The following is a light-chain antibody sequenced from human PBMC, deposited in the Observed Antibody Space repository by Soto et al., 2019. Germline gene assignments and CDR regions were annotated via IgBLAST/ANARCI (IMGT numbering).Light chain of an antibody. CDR1: QSISNL. CDR2: DVS. CDR3: QQYNSYPLT. Sequence: PMTQSSSTLSASLVDRVTITCRASQSISNLLAWYQQKPGKAPKFLIYDVSTLESGVPSRFSGSGSGTEFTLTISSLQPEDFATYYCQQYNSYPLTFGGGTKVDIK. V-gene: IGKV1-5*01. J-gene: IGKJ4*01.